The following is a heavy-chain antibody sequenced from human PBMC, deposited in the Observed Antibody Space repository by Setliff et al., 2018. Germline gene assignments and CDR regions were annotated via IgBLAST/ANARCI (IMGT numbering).Heavy chain of an antibody. D-gene: IGHD3-3*01. CDR1: GFTFRSYT. Sequence: AGGSLRLSCAASGFTFRSYTMNWVRQAPGKGLEWVSSISTSSYPYYADSVKGRFTISRDNAKTSVNLQMNSLRAEDTAAYYCARVASWSGQNDAFDIWGQGTMVTVSS. V-gene: IGHV3-21*01. CDR2: ISTSSYP. J-gene: IGHJ3*02. CDR3: ARVASWSGQNDAFDI.